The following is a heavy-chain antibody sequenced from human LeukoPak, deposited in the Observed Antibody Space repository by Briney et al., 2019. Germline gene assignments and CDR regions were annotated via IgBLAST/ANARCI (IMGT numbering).Heavy chain of an antibody. CDR3: ARPPYSSSWDPGWFDP. Sequence: PGGSLRLSCVASGFTFSDYYMSWIRQAPGKGLEWVSYISSSSDYTNYADSVGGRFTISRDNAKNSLYLQMNSLRAEDTAVYYCARPPYSSSWDPGWFDPWGQGTLITVSS. D-gene: IGHD6-13*01. J-gene: IGHJ5*02. CDR1: GFTFSDYY. CDR2: ISSSSDYT. V-gene: IGHV3-11*06.